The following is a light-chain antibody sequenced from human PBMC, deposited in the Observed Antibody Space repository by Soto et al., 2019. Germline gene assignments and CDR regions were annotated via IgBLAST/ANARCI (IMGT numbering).Light chain of an antibody. Sequence: DIVMTQSPDSLAVSLGERATINCKSSKSVLYSSNNKNYLAWYQQKPGQPPKLLIYWASTRESGVPDRFSGSGSGTDVTLTISSLQAEDVAVYYCQQHYSTPRTFGQGTKLEIK. V-gene: IGKV4-1*01. J-gene: IGKJ2*01. CDR3: QQHYSTPRT. CDR1: KSVLYSSNNKNY. CDR2: WAS.